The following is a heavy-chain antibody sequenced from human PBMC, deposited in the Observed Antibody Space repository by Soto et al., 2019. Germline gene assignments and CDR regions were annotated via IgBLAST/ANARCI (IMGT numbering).Heavy chain of an antibody. Sequence: QVHLQESGPGLVKPSETLSLTCAVSGDSIKTETWWSWLRQLPGTGLEWIGEIKHTGDANANPALWRRVSMSGGRTKNQFFLTVRSVSAADTAVYFCAGEGRLQWFESWGQGTLVTVSS. CDR1: GDSIKTETW. J-gene: IGHJ5*01. V-gene: IGHV4-4*02. CDR3: AGEGRLQWFES. CDR2: IKHTGDA.